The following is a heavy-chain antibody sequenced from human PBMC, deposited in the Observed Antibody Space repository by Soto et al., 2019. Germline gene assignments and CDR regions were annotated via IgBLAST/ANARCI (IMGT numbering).Heavy chain of an antibody. CDR1: GDRVSSSCAA. Sequence: SQTLSLTCAISGDRVSSSCAAGNWVRQSPSRGLGWLGRTYYRSKWYNDYAVSVKSRITINPDTSKNQFSLQLNSVTPEDTAVYYCARDSTVTTPFYYGMDVWGQGTMVTVSS. D-gene: IGHD1-7*01. J-gene: IGHJ6*02. CDR3: ARDSTVTTPFYYGMDV. CDR2: TYYRSKWYN. V-gene: IGHV6-1*01.